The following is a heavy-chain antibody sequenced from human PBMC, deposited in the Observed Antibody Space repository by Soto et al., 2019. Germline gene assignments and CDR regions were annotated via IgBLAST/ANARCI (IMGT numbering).Heavy chain of an antibody. CDR1: GYTFTSYD. J-gene: IGHJ5*02. V-gene: IGHV1-8*01. CDR2: MNPNSGNT. D-gene: IGHD4-17*01. Sequence: GASVKVSCKASGYTFTSYDINWVRQATGQGLEWMGWMNPNSGNTGYAQKFQGRVTMTRNTSISTAYMELSSLRSEDTAVYYCARGRTTVVKQLFDPWGQGTLVTVSS. CDR3: ARGRTTVVKQLFDP.